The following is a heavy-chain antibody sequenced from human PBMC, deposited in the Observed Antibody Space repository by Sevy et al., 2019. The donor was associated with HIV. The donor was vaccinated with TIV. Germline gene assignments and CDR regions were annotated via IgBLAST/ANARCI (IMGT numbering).Heavy chain of an antibody. Sequence: GGSLRLSCAASGFTFSSYAMHWVRQAPGKGLEWVAVISYDGSNKYYVDSVKGRFTISRDNSKNTLYLQMNSLRAEDTAVYYCARDLVVVVAAPTYYYGMDVWGQGTTVTVSS. CDR3: ARDLVVVVAAPTYYYGMDV. V-gene: IGHV3-30-3*01. J-gene: IGHJ6*02. CDR1: GFTFSSYA. D-gene: IGHD2-15*01. CDR2: ISYDGSNK.